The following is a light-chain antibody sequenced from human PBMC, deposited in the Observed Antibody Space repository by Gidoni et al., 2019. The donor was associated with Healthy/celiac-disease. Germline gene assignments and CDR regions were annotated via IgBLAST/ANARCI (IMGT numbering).Light chain of an antibody. CDR1: QSISNY. V-gene: IGKV1-39*01. Sequence: DIQMPQSPSSLSASVGDRVTITCQASQSISNYLNWYQQKPGKAPKLLIYAASSLQSGVPSRFSGSGSGTDFTLTISSLQPEDFATYYCQQSYSTPNTFGQGTNVEIK. J-gene: IGKJ1*01. CDR3: QQSYSTPNT. CDR2: AAS.